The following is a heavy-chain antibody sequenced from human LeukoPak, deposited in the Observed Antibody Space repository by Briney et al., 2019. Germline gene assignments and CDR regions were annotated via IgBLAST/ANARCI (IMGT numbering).Heavy chain of an antibody. CDR2: IYHSGST. CDR1: GGSISSGGYY. CDR3: ARRLPGPWYYYMDV. V-gene: IGHV4-30-2*01. D-gene: IGHD2-2*01. J-gene: IGHJ6*03. Sequence: SETLSLTCTVSGGSISSGGYYWSWIRQPPGKGLEWIGYIYHSGSTYYNPSLKSRVTISVDRSKNQFSLKLSSVTAADTAVYYCARRLPGPWYYYMDVWGKGTTVTVSS.